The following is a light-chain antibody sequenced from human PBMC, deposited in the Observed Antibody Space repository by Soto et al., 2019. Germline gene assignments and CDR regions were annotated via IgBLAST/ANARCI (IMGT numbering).Light chain of an antibody. CDR2: DVS. CDR3: SSYTSSSTPYV. J-gene: IGLJ1*01. Sequence: QSVLTQPASVSGSPGHSITISCTGTSSDVGGYNYVSWYQQHPGKAPKLMIYDVSNRPSGVSNRFSGSKSGNTASLTISGLQAEDEVDYYCSSYTSSSTPYVFGTGTKVTVL. V-gene: IGLV2-14*01. CDR1: SSDVGGYNY.